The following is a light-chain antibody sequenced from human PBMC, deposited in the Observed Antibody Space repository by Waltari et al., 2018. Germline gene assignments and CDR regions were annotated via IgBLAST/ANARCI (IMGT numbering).Light chain of an antibody. V-gene: IGKV1-39*01. J-gene: IGKJ2*01. CDR1: QSISSY. Sequence: DIQMTQSPSSFSASVGDRVTITCRASQSISSYLNWYQQKPGKAPKLLIYAASSLQSRVPSRFSGSGSGTDFTLTIISLQPEDFATYYCQQRYSTPPYTFGQGTKLEIK. CDR3: QQRYSTPPYT. CDR2: AAS.